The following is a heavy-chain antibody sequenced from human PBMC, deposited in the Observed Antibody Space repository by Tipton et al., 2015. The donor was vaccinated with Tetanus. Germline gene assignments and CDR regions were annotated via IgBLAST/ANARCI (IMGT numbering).Heavy chain of an antibody. D-gene: IGHD6-13*01. Sequence: TLSLTCTVSGGSVSSYYWTWFRQPPGKGLEWIGYVYYTGSTDYNPSLKSRVTISVDTSKRQFSLKLNSVTAADTAVYYCARGWGSSWYYFDYWGQGILVTVSS. CDR2: VYYTGST. CDR1: GGSVSSYY. V-gene: IGHV4-59*02. J-gene: IGHJ4*02. CDR3: ARGWGSSWYYFDY.